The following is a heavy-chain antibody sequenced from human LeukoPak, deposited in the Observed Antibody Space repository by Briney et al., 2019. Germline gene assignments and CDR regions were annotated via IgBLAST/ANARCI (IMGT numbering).Heavy chain of an antibody. Sequence: PSQTLSLTRNVSGDSFSSDGYYWSWIRQPPGKGLEWIGYIYHTGSMYYNPSLKNRVTISVDTSKNQFSLKVNSVTAADTAVYYCARVDFWSAFWGQGTLVTVSS. J-gene: IGHJ4*02. CDR2: IYHTGSM. V-gene: IGHV4-30-2*01. D-gene: IGHD3-3*01. CDR3: ARVDFWSAF. CDR1: GDSFSSDGYY.